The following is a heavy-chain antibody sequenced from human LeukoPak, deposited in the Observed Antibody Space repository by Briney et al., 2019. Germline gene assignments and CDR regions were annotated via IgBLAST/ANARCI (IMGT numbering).Heavy chain of an antibody. CDR1: GFTFSAYS. CDR3: VKDWRDESNCGGDCLQY. CDR2: ISVSDGST. D-gene: IGHD2-21*02. V-gene: IGHV3-23*01. J-gene: IGHJ4*02. Sequence: GGSLRLSCVASGFTFSAYSMTWVRQAPGKGLDWVSSISVSDGSTYYADSVRGRFTISRDNSKNTLHLHMNSLRAEDTAAYYCVKDWRDESNCGGDCLQYWGQGTLVTVSS.